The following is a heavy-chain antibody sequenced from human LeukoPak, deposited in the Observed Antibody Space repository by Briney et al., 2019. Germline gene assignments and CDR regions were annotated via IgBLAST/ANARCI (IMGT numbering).Heavy chain of an antibody. CDR2: IYYSGST. CDR3: AKSEYSYGYDDYYYYGMDV. D-gene: IGHD5-18*01. J-gene: IGHJ6*02. Sequence: PSETLSLTCTVSGGSISSYYWSWIRQPPGKGLEWIGYIYYSGSTNYNPSLKNRVTISVDTSKNQFSLKLSSVAAADTAVYYCAKSEYSYGYDDYYYYGMDVWGQGTTVTVSS. V-gene: IGHV4-59*01. CDR1: GGSISSYY.